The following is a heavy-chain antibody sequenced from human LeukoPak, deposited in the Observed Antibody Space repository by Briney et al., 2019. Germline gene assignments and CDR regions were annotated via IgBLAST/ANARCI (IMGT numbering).Heavy chain of an antibody. CDR1: GVSISSGGYS. CDR3: ARTGYSSSWDWFDP. V-gene: IGHV4-31*03. CDR2: IYYSGST. Sequence: KPSQTLSLTCTVSGVSISSGGYSWRWLRQHPGKGLEWIGYIYYSGSTYYNPSLKSRVTISVDTSKNQFSLKLSSVTAADTAVYYCARTGYSSSWDWFDPWGQGTLVTVSS. D-gene: IGHD6-13*01. J-gene: IGHJ5*02.